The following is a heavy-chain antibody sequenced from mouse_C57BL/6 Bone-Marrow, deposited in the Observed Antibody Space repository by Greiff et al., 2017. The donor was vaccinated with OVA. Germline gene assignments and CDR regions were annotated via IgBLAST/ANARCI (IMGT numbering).Heavy chain of an antibody. CDR3: ARRNYGYDRGAWFAY. J-gene: IGHJ3*01. D-gene: IGHD2-2*01. CDR2: IDPSDSET. V-gene: IGHV1-52*01. Sequence: QVQLQQSGAELVRPGSSVKLSCKASGYTFTSYWMHWVKQRPIQGLEWIGNIDPSDSETHYNQKFKDKATLTVDKSSSTAYMQLSSLTSEDSAVYYCARRNYGYDRGAWFAYWGQGTLVTVSA. CDR1: GYTFTSYW.